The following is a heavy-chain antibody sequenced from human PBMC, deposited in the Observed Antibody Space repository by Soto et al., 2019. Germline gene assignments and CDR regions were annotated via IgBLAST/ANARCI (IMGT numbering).Heavy chain of an antibody. Sequence: QVQLVQSGAEVKKPGSSVKVSCKASGGTFSSYTISWVRQAPGQGLEWMGRIIPILGIANSAQKFQGRVTITADKSTSTAYIELSSLRSEDTAVYYCARDREKSYDFWSGSPFWFDPWGQGTLVTVSS. CDR2: IIPILGIA. CDR3: ARDREKSYDFWSGSPFWFDP. J-gene: IGHJ5*02. D-gene: IGHD3-3*01. V-gene: IGHV1-69*08. CDR1: GGTFSSYT.